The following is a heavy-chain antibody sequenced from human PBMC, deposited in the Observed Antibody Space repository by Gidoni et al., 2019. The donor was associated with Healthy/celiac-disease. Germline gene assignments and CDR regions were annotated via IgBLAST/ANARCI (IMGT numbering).Heavy chain of an antibody. CDR3: AGGGVIAYLGGSYAFDI. CDR2: IYYSGST. Sequence: QVQLQESGPGLVKPSETLSLTCTVSGGSISSYYWIWIRQPPGKGLEWIGYIYYSGSTTHNPSLKSRVTISVDTSKNQFSLKLSSVPAADTAVYYCAGGGVIAYLGGSYAFDIWGQGTMVTVSS. D-gene: IGHD3-22*01. V-gene: IGHV4-59*08. CDR1: GGSISSYY. J-gene: IGHJ3*02.